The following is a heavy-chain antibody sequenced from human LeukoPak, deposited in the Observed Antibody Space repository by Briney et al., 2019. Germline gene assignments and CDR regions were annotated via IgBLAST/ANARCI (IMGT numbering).Heavy chain of an antibody. CDR1: GYTFTSYG. CDR3: ARDGEVDTMVRGVIITGEHYYYYGMDV. J-gene: IGHJ6*02. CDR2: ISAYNGNT. Sequence: ASVKVSCKASGYTFTSYGISWVRRAPGQGLEWMGWISAYNGNTNYAQKLQGRVTMTTDTSTSTAYMELRSLRSDDTAVYYCARDGEVDTMVRGVIITGEHYYYYGMDVWGQGTTVTVSS. D-gene: IGHD3-10*01. V-gene: IGHV1-18*01.